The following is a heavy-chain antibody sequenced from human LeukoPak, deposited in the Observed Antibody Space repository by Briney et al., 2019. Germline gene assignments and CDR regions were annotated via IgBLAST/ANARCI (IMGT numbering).Heavy chain of an antibody. CDR2: ISSSGSTI. CDR1: GFTFSSYE. D-gene: IGHD3-3*01. Sequence: PGGSLRLSCAASGFTFSSYEMNWVRQAPGKGLEWVSYISSSGSTIYYADSVKGRFTISRDNAKNSLYLQMNSLRAEDTAVYYCATTIFGVDKDYWGQGTLVTVSS. V-gene: IGHV3-48*03. J-gene: IGHJ4*02. CDR3: ATTIFGVDKDY.